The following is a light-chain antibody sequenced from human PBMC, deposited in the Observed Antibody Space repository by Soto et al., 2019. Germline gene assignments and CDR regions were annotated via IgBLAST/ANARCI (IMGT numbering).Light chain of an antibody. CDR1: QSVSSN. J-gene: IGKJ4*01. V-gene: IGKV3-15*01. CDR3: QQYKNWPVT. CDR2: GAS. Sequence: ETVMTQSPATLSVSPGEGVTLSCRASQSVSSNLAWYQQKPGQAPRLLFYGASTRATGVPARFSGSGSGTEFSLTISSLQSEDFAVYYCQQYKNWPVTFGGGTKVKIK.